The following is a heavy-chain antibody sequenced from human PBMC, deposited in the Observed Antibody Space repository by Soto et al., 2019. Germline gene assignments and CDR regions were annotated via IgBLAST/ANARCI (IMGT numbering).Heavy chain of an antibody. D-gene: IGHD3-3*01. CDR3: ARAGTIFGMVIFELDAFDI. V-gene: IGHV1-8*01. J-gene: IGHJ3*02. Sequence: VAMKVSFKASGYTFTSYDINWVRQATGQVLDCMGWMNPNSGNTGYAQKFQGRVTMTRNTYISIAYMELSSLRSEDTAAYYCARAGTIFGMVIFELDAFDIWGEGTMV. CDR2: MNPNSGNT. CDR1: GYTFTSYD.